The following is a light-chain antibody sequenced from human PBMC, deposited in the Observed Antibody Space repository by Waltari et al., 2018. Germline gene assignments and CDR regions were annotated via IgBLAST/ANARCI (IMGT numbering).Light chain of an antibody. CDR3: QQYNNPPYS. CDR2: YAS. Sequence: DIQMTQSPSSLSASVGDRVTITCRASQVINNYLSWYQQKPGKAPKTLIYYASSLETGVPSRFSGSRSGTDYTLTISSLQPEDIAMYYCQQYNNPPYSFGQGTKVEIK. CDR1: QVINNY. J-gene: IGKJ2*03. V-gene: IGKV1-33*01.